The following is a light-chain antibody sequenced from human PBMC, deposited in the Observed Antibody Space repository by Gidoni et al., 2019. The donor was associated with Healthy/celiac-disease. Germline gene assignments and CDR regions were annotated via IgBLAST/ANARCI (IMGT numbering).Light chain of an antibody. V-gene: IGKV3D-15*01. CDR2: GAS. CDR3: QQYNNWLIT. Sequence: EIVMMQSPATLSVSPGERATPSCRASQSVSSNFAWYQQKPGQAPRLLIYGASTRATGIPARFSGSGSGTEFTLTISSLQSEDFAVYYCQQYNNWLITFGQGTRLEIK. CDR1: QSVSSN. J-gene: IGKJ5*01.